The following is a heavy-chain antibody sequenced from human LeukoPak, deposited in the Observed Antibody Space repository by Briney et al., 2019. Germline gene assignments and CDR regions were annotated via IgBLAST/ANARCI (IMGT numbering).Heavy chain of an antibody. CDR3: ARDPEKYSSSYYGMDV. D-gene: IGHD6-6*01. Sequence: SQTLSLTCTVSGGSISSGSYYWSWIRQPAGKGLEWIGRIYTSGSTNYNPSLKSRVTISVDTSKNQFSLKLCSVTAADTAVYYCARDPEKYSSSYYGMDVWGQGTTVTVSS. V-gene: IGHV4-61*02. J-gene: IGHJ6*02. CDR1: GGSISSGSYY. CDR2: IYTSGST.